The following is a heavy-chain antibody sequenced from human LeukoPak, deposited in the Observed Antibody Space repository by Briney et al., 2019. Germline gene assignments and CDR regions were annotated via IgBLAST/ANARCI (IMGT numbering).Heavy chain of an antibody. CDR2: INHSGST. CDR3: ARGLERRRRYRSSTSCSTGGYFDL. J-gene: IGHJ2*01. D-gene: IGHD2-2*01. V-gene: IGHV4-34*01. Sequence: SETLSLTCAVYGGSFSGYYWSWIRQPPGKGLEWIGEINHSGSTNYNPSLKSRVTISVDTSKNQFSLKLSSVTAADTAVYYCARGLERRRRYRSSTSCSTGGYFDLWGRGTLVTVSS. CDR1: GGSFSGYY.